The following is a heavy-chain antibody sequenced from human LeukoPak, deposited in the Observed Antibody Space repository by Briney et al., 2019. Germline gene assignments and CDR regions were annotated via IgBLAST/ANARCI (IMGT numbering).Heavy chain of an antibody. J-gene: IGHJ4*02. Sequence: GGSLRLSCAASGFTFSSYAMSWVRQAPGNGLEWVSAISGSGGSTYYADSVKGRFTISRDNSKNTLYLQMNSLRAEDTAVYYCAKVVNPWYYFDYWGQGTLVTVSS. CDR3: AKVVNPWYYFDY. CDR2: ISGSGGST. D-gene: IGHD1-14*01. CDR1: GFTFSSYA. V-gene: IGHV3-23*01.